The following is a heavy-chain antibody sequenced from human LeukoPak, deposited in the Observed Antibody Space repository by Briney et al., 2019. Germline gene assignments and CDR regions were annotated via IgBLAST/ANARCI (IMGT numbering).Heavy chain of an antibody. CDR3: ARVSTSVLWRRIDY. Sequence: SETLSLTCAVYGGSFSGYYWSWIRQPPGKGLEWIGEINHSGSTNYNPSLKSRVTISVDTSKNQFSLKLSSVTAADTAVYYRARVSTSVLWRRIDYWGQGTLVTVSS. CDR1: GGSFSGYY. D-gene: IGHD1-1*01. V-gene: IGHV4-34*01. CDR2: INHSGST. J-gene: IGHJ4*02.